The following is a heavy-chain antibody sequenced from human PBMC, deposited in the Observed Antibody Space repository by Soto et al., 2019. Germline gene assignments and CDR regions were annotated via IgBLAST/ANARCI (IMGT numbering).Heavy chain of an antibody. CDR3: ARVIPGVEDWFDH. D-gene: IGHD2-2*01. CDR2: ISAYTDTP. Sequence: ASVKISCKASGYTFTNLCVTWVRRAPGQGLEWMGWISAYTDTPNYAQKFQGRVTMTIDTSTSTAYMDLRSLTSDDTAVYYCARVIPGVEDWFDHWRQVTPVTAPS. J-gene: IGHJ5*02. V-gene: IGHV1-18*01. CDR1: GYTFTNLC.